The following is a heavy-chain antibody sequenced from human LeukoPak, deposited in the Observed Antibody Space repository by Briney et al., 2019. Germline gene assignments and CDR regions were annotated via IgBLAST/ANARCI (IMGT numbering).Heavy chain of an antibody. J-gene: IGHJ4*02. CDR3: AKGGDYYGSGTKPHDY. D-gene: IGHD3-10*01. V-gene: IGHV3-23*01. CDR1: GFTFRSYG. Sequence: GGSLRLSCAASGFTFRSYGMHWVRQAPGKGLEWVSAISGSGGSAYYADSVKGRFTISRDNSKNTLYLQMNSLRAEDTAVYYCAKGGDYYGSGTKPHDYWGQGTLVTVSS. CDR2: ISGSGGSA.